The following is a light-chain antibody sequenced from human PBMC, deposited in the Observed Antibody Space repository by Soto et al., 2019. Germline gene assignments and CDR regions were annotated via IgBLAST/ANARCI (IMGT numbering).Light chain of an antibody. V-gene: IGLV2-14*01. CDR3: SSYTSSSTDVV. J-gene: IGLJ2*01. CDR1: SSVVGGYNY. CDR2: DVS. Sequence: QSALTQPASVSGSPGQSITISCTGTSSVVGGYNYVSWYQQHPGKAPKLMIYDVSNRPSGVSNRFSGSKSGNTASLTISGLQAEDEADYYCSSYTSSSTDVVFGGGTQLTVL.